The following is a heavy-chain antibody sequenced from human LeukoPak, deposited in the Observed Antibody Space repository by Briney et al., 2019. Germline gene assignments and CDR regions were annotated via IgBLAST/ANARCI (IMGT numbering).Heavy chain of an antibody. CDR1: GGSISSGGYY. J-gene: IGHJ6*03. D-gene: IGHD3-10*01. Sequence: SETLSLTRTVSGGSISSGGYYWSWIRQHPGKGLEWIGYIYYSGSTYYNPSLKSRVTISVDTSKNQFSLNLSSVTAADTAVYYCARESSGSYYNPQGYMDVWGKGTTVTVSS. V-gene: IGHV4-31*03. CDR3: ARESSGSYYNPQGYMDV. CDR2: IYYSGST.